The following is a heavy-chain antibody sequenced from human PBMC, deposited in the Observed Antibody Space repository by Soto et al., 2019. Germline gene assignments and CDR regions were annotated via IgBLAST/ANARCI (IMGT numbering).Heavy chain of an antibody. CDR3: ARVHSSLDYGIDY. CDR2: ISYDGTNK. V-gene: IGHV3-30-3*01. CDR1: GFTFSTYS. Sequence: SLRVSCAAYGFTFSTYSMHWVRQAPGKGLEWVAVISYDGTNKYYADSVKGRFTISRDNSKNTLYLQMTSLRPEDTAVYSCARVHSSLDYGIDYWGQGTLVTVSS. D-gene: IGHD6-6*01. J-gene: IGHJ4*02.